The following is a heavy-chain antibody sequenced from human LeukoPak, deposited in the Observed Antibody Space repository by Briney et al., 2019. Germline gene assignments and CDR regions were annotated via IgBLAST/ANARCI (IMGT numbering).Heavy chain of an antibody. CDR3: ARRASDIGAFDI. CDR2: INHSGST. Sequence: SETLSLTCTVSGGSISSYYWSWIRQPPGKGLEWIGEINHSGSTNYNPSLKSRVTISVDTSKNQFSLKLSSVTAADTAVYYCARRASDIGAFDIWGQGTMVTVSS. J-gene: IGHJ3*02. V-gene: IGHV4-34*01. CDR1: GGSISSYY.